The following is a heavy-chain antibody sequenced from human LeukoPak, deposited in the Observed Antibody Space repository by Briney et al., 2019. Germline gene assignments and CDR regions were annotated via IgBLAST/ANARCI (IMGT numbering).Heavy chain of an antibody. CDR2: IKQDGSEK. CDR1: GFTFSSYE. V-gene: IGHV3-7*01. D-gene: IGHD5-18*01. CDR3: ARDWIQLWSFDY. J-gene: IGHJ4*02. Sequence: PGGSLRLSCAASGFTFSSYEMNWVRQAPGKGLEWVANIKQDGSEKYYVDSVKGRFTISRDNAKNSLYLQMNSLRAEDTAVYYCARDWIQLWSFDYWGQGTLVTVSS.